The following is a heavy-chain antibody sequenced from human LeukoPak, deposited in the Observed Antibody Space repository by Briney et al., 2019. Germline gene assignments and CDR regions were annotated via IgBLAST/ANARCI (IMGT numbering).Heavy chain of an antibody. CDR2: IRSSGDMI. V-gene: IGHV3-48*02. CDR3: VRDPDALDY. J-gene: IGHJ4*02. CDR1: GFTFSSYS. Sequence: QAGGSLRLSCATSGFTFSSYSMNWVRQAPGKGLEWVSYIRSSGDMIYYADSVKGRFTISRDNAKNSVYLQMNSLRDEDTAVYYCVRDPDALDYWGQGTQVTVSS.